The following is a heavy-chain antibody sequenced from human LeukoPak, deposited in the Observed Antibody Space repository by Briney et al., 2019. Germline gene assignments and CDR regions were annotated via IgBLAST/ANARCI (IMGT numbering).Heavy chain of an antibody. V-gene: IGHV4-34*01. CDR2: INHSGST. D-gene: IGHD6-13*01. CDR3: ARSPNSSSWYRG. Sequence: SETLSLTCAVYGGSFSGYYWSWIRQPPGKGLEWIGEINHSGSTNYNPSLKSRVTISVDTSKNQFSLKLSSVTAADTAVYYCARSPNSSSWYRGWGQGTLVTVSS. J-gene: IGHJ4*02. CDR1: GGSFSGYY.